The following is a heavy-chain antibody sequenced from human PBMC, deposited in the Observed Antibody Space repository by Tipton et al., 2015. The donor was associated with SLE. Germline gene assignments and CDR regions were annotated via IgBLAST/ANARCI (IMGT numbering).Heavy chain of an antibody. CDR3: ARDLADYGMDV. D-gene: IGHD3-16*01. CDR2: ISYDGSNK. Sequence: RSLRLSCAASGFTFSSYAMHWVRQAPGKGLEWVAVISYDGSNKYYADSVKGRFTISRDNSKNTLYLQMNSLRAEDTAVYYCARDLADYGMDVWGQGTTVTVSS. CDR1: GFTFSSYA. J-gene: IGHJ6*02. V-gene: IGHV3-30*04.